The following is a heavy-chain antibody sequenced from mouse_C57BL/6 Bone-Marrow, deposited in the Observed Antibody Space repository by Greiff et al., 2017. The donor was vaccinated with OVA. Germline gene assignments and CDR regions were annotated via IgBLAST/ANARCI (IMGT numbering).Heavy chain of an antibody. CDR2: IDPSDSYT. CDR1: GYTFTSYW. CDR3: AREITRYFDV. V-gene: IGHV1-50*01. J-gene: IGHJ1*03. Sequence: QVQLKQPGAELVKPGASVKLSCKASGYTFTSYWMQWVKQRPGQGLEWIGEIDPSDSYTNYNQKFKGKATLTVDTSSSTAYMQLSSLTSEDSAVYYCAREITRYFDVWGTGTTVTVSS. D-gene: IGHD2-4*01.